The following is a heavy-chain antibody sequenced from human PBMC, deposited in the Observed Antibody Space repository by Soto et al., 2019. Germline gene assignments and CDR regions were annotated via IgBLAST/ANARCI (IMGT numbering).Heavy chain of an antibody. Sequence: EVQLVESGGGLVQPGGSLRLSCAASGITINGYWMSWVRQVPGKGLVWVSRIKSDGSVTSYADSVKGRFTIPRDNAKNTLYLQMNSLRAADTAVYYCARRDWFDPWGQGTLVTVSS. CDR2: IKSDGSVT. CDR3: ARRDWFDP. CDR1: GITINGYW. J-gene: IGHJ5*02. V-gene: IGHV3-74*01.